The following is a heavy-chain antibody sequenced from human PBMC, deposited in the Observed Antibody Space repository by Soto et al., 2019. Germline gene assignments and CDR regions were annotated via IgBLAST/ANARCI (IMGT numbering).Heavy chain of an antibody. CDR3: ARHVLMVYATPSLWFDP. J-gene: IGHJ5*02. D-gene: IGHD2-8*01. CDR1: GGSFSGYY. V-gene: IGHV4-59*08. Sequence: SETLSLTCAVYGGSFSGYYWSWIRQPPGKGLEWIGYINYSGSTNYNPSLKSRVTISVDTSKNQFSLKLSSVTAADTAVYYCARHVLMVYATPSLWFDPWGQGTLVTVSS. CDR2: INYSGST.